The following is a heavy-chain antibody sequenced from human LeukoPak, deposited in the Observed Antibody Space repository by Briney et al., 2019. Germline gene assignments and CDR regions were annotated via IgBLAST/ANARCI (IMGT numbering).Heavy chain of an antibody. D-gene: IGHD3-9*01. CDR3: ARHSIPRYYDILTGYPSTYGMDV. J-gene: IGHJ6*02. V-gene: IGHV4-59*08. CDR2: IYYSGST. CDR1: GGSISSYY. Sequence: PSETLSLTCTVSGGSISSYYWSWIRQPPGKGLEWIGYIYYSGSTNYNPSLKSRVTISVDTSKNQFSLKLSSVTAADTAVYYCARHSIPRYYDILTGYPSTYGMDVWGQGTTVTVSS.